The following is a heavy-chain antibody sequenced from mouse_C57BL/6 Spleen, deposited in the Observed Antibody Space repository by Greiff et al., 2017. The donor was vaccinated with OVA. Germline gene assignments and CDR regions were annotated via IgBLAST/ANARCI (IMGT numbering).Heavy chain of an antibody. J-gene: IGHJ1*03. CDR2: IYPGSGST. CDR1: GYTFTSYW. CDR3: ARTTVYSYWYFDV. Sequence: VQLQQPGAELVKPGASVKMSCKASGYTFTSYWITWVKQRPGQGLEWIGDIYPGSGSTNYNEKFKSKATLTVDTSSSTAYMQRSSLTAEDSAVYYCARTTVYSYWYFDVWGTGTTVTVSS. D-gene: IGHD1-1*01. V-gene: IGHV1-55*01.